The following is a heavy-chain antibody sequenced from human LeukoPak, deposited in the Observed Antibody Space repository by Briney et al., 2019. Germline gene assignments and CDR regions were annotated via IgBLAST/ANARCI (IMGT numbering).Heavy chain of an antibody. CDR3: GKDISYYDSSGSGPDY. V-gene: IGHV3-30*02. J-gene: IGHJ4*02. CDR1: GFPFSTYG. CDR2: IWYDGSNK. Sequence: AGGSLRLSXAASGFPFSTYGMHWVRQAPGRGLEWVAFIWYDGSNKYYADSVKGRFTISRDNSKNTLYLQMNSLRVEDTAVYYCGKDISYYDSSGSGPDYWGQGTLVTVSS. D-gene: IGHD3-22*01.